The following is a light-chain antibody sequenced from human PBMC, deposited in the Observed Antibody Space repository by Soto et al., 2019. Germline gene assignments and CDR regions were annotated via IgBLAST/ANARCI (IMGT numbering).Light chain of an antibody. V-gene: IGLV2-14*01. CDR1: SSDVGGYNY. J-gene: IGLJ2*01. CDR3: SSYTSRSAPAV. Sequence: QSALTQPASVSGSPGQSITISCTGTSSDVGGYNYVSWYQQHPGKAPKLMIYEVTNRPSGISNRFSGSKSGNTASLTISGSQAEAGAVYPCSSYTSRSAPAVFGGGTKLTVL. CDR2: EVT.